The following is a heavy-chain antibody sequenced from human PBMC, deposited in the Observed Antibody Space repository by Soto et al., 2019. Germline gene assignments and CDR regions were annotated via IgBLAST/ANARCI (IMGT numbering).Heavy chain of an antibody. CDR3: GRHAVHSSGCTDY. D-gene: IGHD6-19*01. Sequence: QLQLQESGPGLVKPSETLSLTCTVSGGSISSSSYYWGWIRQPPGKGLEWIGSIYYSGSTYYNPSLKSRVTISVDTSKNQFSLKLSSVTAADTAVYYCGRHAVHSSGCTDYRGQGTLVTV. CDR1: GGSISSSSYY. J-gene: IGHJ4*02. CDR2: IYYSGST. V-gene: IGHV4-39*01.